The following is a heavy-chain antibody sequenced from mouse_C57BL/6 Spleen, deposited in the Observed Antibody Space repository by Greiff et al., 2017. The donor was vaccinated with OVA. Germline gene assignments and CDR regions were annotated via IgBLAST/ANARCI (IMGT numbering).Heavy chain of an antibody. CDR1: GYTFTSYW. V-gene: IGHV1-50*01. CDR3: ARGRGNYYGSSYAMDY. CDR2: IDPSDSYT. Sequence: VKLQQPGAELVKPGASVKLSCKASGYTFTSYWMQWVKQRPGQGLEWIGEIDPSDSYTNYNQKFKGKATLTVDTSSSTAYMQLSSLTSEDSAVYYCARGRGNYYGSSYAMDYWGQGTSVTVSS. D-gene: IGHD1-1*01. J-gene: IGHJ4*01.